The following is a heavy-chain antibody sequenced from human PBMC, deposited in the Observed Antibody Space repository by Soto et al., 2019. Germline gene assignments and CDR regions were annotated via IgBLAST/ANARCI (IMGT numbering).Heavy chain of an antibody. D-gene: IGHD2-2*01. J-gene: IGHJ4*02. V-gene: IGHV3-23*01. CDR3: AKGPYQLPSSYFDY. CDR2: ISGSGGST. CDR1: GFSVSSYA. Sequence: PWGSPRLGCAASGFSVSSYAMSWVRKAPGKGLEWVSAISGSGGSTYYADSVKGRFTISRDNSKNTLYLQMNSLRAEDTAVYYCAKGPYQLPSSYFDYWGQGTLVTVSS.